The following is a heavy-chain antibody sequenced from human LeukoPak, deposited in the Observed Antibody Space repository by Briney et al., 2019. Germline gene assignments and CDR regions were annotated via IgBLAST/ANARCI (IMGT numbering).Heavy chain of an antibody. CDR2: ISYDGSNK. D-gene: IGHD1-26*01. J-gene: IGHJ4*02. Sequence: GGPLTLLCAPSGFTLSSYGILGVRQAPAKGLEGVAGISYDGSNKYYADSVKGRFTISRDNSKNTLYLQMNSLRAEDTAVYYCAKDNSGSYYGPDVCWGQGSLVTVSS. V-gene: IGHV3-30*18. CDR3: AKDNSGSYYGPDVC. CDR1: GFTLSSYG.